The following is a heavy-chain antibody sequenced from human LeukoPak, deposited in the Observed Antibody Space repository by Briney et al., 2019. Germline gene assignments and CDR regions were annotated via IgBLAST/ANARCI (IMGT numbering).Heavy chain of an antibody. Sequence: PSETLSLTCTVSGGSISSYYWSWIRQPPGKGLEWIGYIYYSGSTNYNPSLKSRVTISVDTSKNQFSLKLSSVTAADTAVYYCARHIRGVGAKNYYYYGMDVWGQGTTVTVSS. CDR2: IYYSGST. V-gene: IGHV4-59*08. CDR3: ARHIRGVGAKNYYYYGMDV. CDR1: GGSISSYY. D-gene: IGHD1-26*01. J-gene: IGHJ6*02.